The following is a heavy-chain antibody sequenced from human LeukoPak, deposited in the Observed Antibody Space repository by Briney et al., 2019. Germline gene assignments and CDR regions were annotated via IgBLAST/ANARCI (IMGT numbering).Heavy chain of an antibody. CDR2: ISFSVNTK. D-gene: IGHD1-26*01. V-gene: IGHV3-48*04. CDR3: ATASGTYTSTY. CDR1: GFTFSDYS. J-gene: IGHJ4*02. Sequence: GGSPRLSCAASGFTFSDYSMNWVRQAPGKGLEWVSYISFSVNTKYYGDSVKGRFTISRDNAKNSLYLHMDSLRAEDTAVYYCATASGTYTSTYWGQGTLVTVSS.